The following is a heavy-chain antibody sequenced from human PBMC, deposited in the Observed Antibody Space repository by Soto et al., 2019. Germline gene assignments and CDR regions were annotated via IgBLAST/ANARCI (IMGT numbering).Heavy chain of an antibody. D-gene: IGHD6-19*01. J-gene: IGHJ6*02. CDR3: ASSLYSSGWYAPGYYGMDV. Sequence: GGSLRLSXAASGFTFSSYSMNWVRQAPGKGLEWVSSISSSSSYIYYADSVKGRFTISRDNAKNSLYLQMNSLRAEDTAVYYCASSLYSSGWYAPGYYGMDVWGQGTTVTVSS. V-gene: IGHV3-21*01. CDR2: ISSSSSYI. CDR1: GFTFSSYS.